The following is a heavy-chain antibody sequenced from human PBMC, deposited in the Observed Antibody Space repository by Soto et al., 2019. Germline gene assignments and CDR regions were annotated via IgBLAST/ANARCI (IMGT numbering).Heavy chain of an antibody. D-gene: IGHD7-27*01. J-gene: IGHJ5*01. CDR3: ARGRYCLTGRCFPNWFDS. CDR2: IYHSGTT. Sequence: ASETLSLTCSVSGGSISTDGYYWSWIRQLPGKGLEWIGYIYHSGTTYHNPSLKSRLSMSVDTSKNQFSLNLNSVTAADTAVYFCARGRYCLTGRCFPNWFDSWGQGALVTVSS. V-gene: IGHV4-30-4*08. CDR1: GGSISTDGYY.